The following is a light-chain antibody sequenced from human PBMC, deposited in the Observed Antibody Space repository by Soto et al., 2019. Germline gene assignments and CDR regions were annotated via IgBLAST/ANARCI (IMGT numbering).Light chain of an antibody. CDR1: SSDVGAYNY. CDR2: DVT. CDR3: CSYAGSQTWV. J-gene: IGLJ3*02. Sequence: QSVLTQPRSVSGSPGQSVTISCTGTSSDVGAYNYVSWYQQHPGKAPKLIIYDVTKQPSGVPDRFSASKSGNTASLTISGLQAEDEADYYCCSYAGSQTWVFGGGTKLTVL. V-gene: IGLV2-11*01.